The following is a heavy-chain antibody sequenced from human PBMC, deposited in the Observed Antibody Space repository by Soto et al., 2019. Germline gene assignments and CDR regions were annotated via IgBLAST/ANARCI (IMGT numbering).Heavy chain of an antibody. V-gene: IGHV4-59*01. J-gene: IGHJ5*02. Sequence: SXTLSLTFTVSCGSISSYYWSWIRQPPVKGLEWIGYIYYSGSTNYNPSLKSRVTISVDTSKNQFSLKLSSVTAADTAVYYCARTAAAVAWFDPWGQGTLVTVYS. D-gene: IGHD6-13*01. CDR3: ARTAAAVAWFDP. CDR2: IYYSGST. CDR1: CGSISSYY.